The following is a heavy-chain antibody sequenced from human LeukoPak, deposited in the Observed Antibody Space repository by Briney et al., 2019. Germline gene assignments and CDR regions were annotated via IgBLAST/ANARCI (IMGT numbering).Heavy chain of an antibody. CDR3: ARARYQLLPYFDY. V-gene: IGHV1-2*02. CDR1: GYTFTGYY. CDR2: INPNSGGT. J-gene: IGHJ4*02. D-gene: IGHD2-2*01. Sequence: GASVNVSCKASGYTFTGYYMHWVRQAPGQGVEWMGWINPNSGGTNYAQKFRGRFTVPRDTSISTAYMELSRLTSDDTAVYYCARARYQLLPYFDYWGQGTLVTVSS.